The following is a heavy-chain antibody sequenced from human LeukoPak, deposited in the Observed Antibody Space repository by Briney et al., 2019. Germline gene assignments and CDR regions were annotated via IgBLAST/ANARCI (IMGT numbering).Heavy chain of an antibody. CDR1: GFTFSSYG. Sequence: GGSLRLSCAASGFTFSSYGMHWVRQAPGKGLEWVAFIRYDGSNKYYADSVKGRFTISRDNSKNTLYLQMNSLRAEDTAVYYCATSIAVAGISPYYYYYYMDVWGKGTTVTVSS. V-gene: IGHV3-30*02. J-gene: IGHJ6*03. CDR2: IRYDGSNK. D-gene: IGHD6-19*01. CDR3: ATSIAVAGISPYYYYYYMDV.